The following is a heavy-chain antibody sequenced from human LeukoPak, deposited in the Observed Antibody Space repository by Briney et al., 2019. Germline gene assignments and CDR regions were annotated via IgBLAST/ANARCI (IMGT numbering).Heavy chain of an antibody. CDR1: GFTFSSYA. CDR3: ARDNMVRGVIPLGMDV. D-gene: IGHD3-10*01. J-gene: IGHJ6*02. V-gene: IGHV3-30-3*01. CDR2: ILYDGSNK. Sequence: PGGSLRLSCAASGFTFSSYAMHWVRQAPGKGLEWVAVILYDGSNKYYADSVKGRFTISRDNSKNTLYLQMNSLRAEDTAVYYCARDNMVRGVIPLGMDVWGQGTTVTVSS.